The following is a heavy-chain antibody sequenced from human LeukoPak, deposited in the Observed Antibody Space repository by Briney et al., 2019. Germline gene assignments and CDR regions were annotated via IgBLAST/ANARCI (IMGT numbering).Heavy chain of an antibody. CDR1: GGSIGSSTYY. V-gene: IGHV4-39*07. D-gene: IGHD3-3*01. CDR2: LYSSGST. CDR3: ARVYGAGYDFRGAFDI. Sequence: PSETLSLTCTVSGGSIGSSTYYWGWIRQPPGKGLEWIGSLYSSGSTYYNPSLKSRVTISVDTSKNQFSLKLSSVTAADTAVYYCARVYGAGYDFRGAFDIWGQGTMVTVSS. J-gene: IGHJ3*02.